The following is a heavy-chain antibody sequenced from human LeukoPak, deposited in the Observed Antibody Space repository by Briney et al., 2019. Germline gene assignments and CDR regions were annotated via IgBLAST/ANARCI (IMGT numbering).Heavy chain of an antibody. V-gene: IGHV4-59*12. Sequence: SETLSLTCTVSGGSISSYYWSWIRQPPGKGLEWIGYIYYSGSTYYNPSLKSRVTISVDTSKNQFSLKLSSVTAADTAVYYCARERGLRGWFDPGGQGTLVTVSS. CDR3: ARERGLRGWFDP. J-gene: IGHJ5*02. CDR2: IYYSGST. D-gene: IGHD4-17*01. CDR1: GGSISSYY.